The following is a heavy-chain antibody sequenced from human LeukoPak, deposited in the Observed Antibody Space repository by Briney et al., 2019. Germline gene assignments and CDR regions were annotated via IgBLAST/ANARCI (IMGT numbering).Heavy chain of an antibody. D-gene: IGHD1-26*01. CDR2: IYYSGST. V-gene: IGHV4-59*01. J-gene: IGHJ6*03. CDR3: ARDSSGSQGLGYYYYYYMDV. CDR1: GGSISSYY. Sequence: SETLSLTCTVSGGSISSYYWSWIRQPPGRGLEWIGYIYYSGSTNYNPSLKSRVTISVDTSKNQFSLKLSSVTAADTAVYYCARDSSGSQGLGYYYYYYMDVWGKGTTVTVCS.